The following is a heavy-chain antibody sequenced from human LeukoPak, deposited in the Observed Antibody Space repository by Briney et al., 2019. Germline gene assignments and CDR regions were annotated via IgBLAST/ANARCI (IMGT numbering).Heavy chain of an antibody. Sequence: PSETLSLTCTVSGGSISSSSYYWGWIRQPPGKGLEWIGSIYYSGSTYYNPSLKSRVTISVDTSKNQFSLKLSSVTAADTAVYYCARVGTRDGMDVWGQGTTVTVSS. CDR1: GGSISSSSYY. CDR2: IYYSGST. J-gene: IGHJ6*02. V-gene: IGHV4-39*07. CDR3: ARVGTRDGMDV. D-gene: IGHD7-27*01.